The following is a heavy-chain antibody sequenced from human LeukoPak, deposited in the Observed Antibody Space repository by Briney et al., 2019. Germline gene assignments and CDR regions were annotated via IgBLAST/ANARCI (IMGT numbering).Heavy chain of an antibody. CDR3: ARQLTAANPNWYFDL. CDR1: GYSFTSYW. CDR2: IYPGDSDT. V-gene: IGHV5-51*01. Sequence: GAALQISSKGSGYSFTSYWIGWVRQMPGKGREWMGIIYPGDSDTRYSPSFQGQVTISADKSISTAYLQWSSLKASDTAMYYCARQLTAANPNWYFDLWGRGTLVTVSS. D-gene: IGHD3-9*01. J-gene: IGHJ2*01.